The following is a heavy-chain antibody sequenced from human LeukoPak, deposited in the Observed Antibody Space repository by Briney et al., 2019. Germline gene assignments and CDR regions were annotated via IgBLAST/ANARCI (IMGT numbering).Heavy chain of an antibody. CDR3: ARGIGDRFRLQHVIDY. CDR1: GYTFTSYY. CDR2: INPSGGST. Sequence: ASVKVPCKASGYTFTSYYMHWVRQAPGQGLEWMGIINPSGGSTSYAQKFQGRVTMTRDMSTSTVYMELSSLRSEDTAVYYCARGIGDRFRLQHVIDYWGQGTLVTVSS. J-gene: IGHJ4*02. V-gene: IGHV1-46*01. D-gene: IGHD2-21*02.